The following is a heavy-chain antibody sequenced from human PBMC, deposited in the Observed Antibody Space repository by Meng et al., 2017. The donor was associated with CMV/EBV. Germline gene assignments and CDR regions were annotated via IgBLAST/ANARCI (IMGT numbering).Heavy chain of an antibody. CDR3: TTESGGSGRRNFDY. V-gene: IGHV3-15*01. CDR1: GFTLSNAW. J-gene: IGHJ4*02. D-gene: IGHD3-10*01. Sequence: GEALKISWAASGFTLSNAWMSWVRQAPGKGLEWVGRIKSKTDGGTTDYAAPVKGRFTISRDDSKNTLYLQMNSLKTEDTAVYYCTTESGGSGRRNFDYWGQGTLVTVSS. CDR2: IKSKTDGGTT.